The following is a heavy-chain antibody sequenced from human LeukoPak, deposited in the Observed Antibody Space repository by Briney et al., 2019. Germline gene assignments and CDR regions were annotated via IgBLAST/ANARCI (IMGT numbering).Heavy chain of an antibody. CDR3: AKDGDFWSGYYIDY. D-gene: IGHD3-3*01. J-gene: IGHJ4*02. CDR2: IRYDGRNT. CDR1: GFTFSSYG. Sequence: GGSLRLSCAASGFTFSSYGMHWVRQSPGNGLEWVVFIRYDGRNTYYDASVKGRFTISRDNSKNPLSLQMNSLRAEDTAVYYCAKDGDFWSGYYIDYWGQGTLVTVSS. V-gene: IGHV3-30*02.